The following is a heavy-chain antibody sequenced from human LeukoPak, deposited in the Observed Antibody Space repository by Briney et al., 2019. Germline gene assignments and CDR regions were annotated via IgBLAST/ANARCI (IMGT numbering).Heavy chain of an antibody. V-gene: IGHV3-74*01. D-gene: IGHD1-20*01. J-gene: IGHJ4*02. Sequence: GGSLRLSCAASGFTFNSYWMHWVRQAPGKGLVWVSRINPDGNTANYADSVEGRFSISRDNAKNTLYLQMNSLRAEDTAVYYCARDVTAQRYYFDYWGQGTLVTVSS. CDR3: ARDVTAQRYYFDY. CDR2: INPDGNTA. CDR1: GFTFNSYW.